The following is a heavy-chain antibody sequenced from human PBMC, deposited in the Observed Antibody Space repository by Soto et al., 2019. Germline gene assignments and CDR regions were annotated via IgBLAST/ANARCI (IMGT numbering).Heavy chain of an antibody. CDR3: ARDGTAYYDFWSGYFTGELKTYYYYMDV. Sequence: ASVKVSCKASGYTFTSYYMHWVRQAPGQGLEWMGMINPSGGSTSYAQKFQGRVTMTRDTSTSTVYMELSSLGSEDTAVYYCARDGTAYYDFWSGYFTGELKTYYYYMDVWGKGTTVTVSS. CDR2: INPSGGST. V-gene: IGHV1-46*01. D-gene: IGHD3-3*01. CDR1: GYTFTSYY. J-gene: IGHJ6*03.